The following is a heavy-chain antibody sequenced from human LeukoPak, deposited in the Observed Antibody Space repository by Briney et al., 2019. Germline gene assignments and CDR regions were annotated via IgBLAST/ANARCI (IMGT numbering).Heavy chain of an antibody. CDR2: IHYDSSHT. J-gene: IGHJ4*02. V-gene: IGHV3-21*01. CDR1: GFTFSNSA. Sequence: GGSLRLSCAASGFTFSNSAMNWVRQVPGKGLEWVSSIHYDSSHTYYAASARGRFTISRDNARNSVYLQMKRLRVEDTAVYFCARDPFRYLRLGHYDYWGQGTLVAVSS. CDR3: ARDPFRYLRLGHYDY. D-gene: IGHD3-9*01.